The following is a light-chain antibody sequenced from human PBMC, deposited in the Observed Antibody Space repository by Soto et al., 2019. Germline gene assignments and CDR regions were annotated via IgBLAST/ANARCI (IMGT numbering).Light chain of an antibody. CDR3: SSFTATNTYV. Sequence: QSALTQPASVSGSPGQSITISCTGTSSDVGAYKFVSWYQQNPGKAPKLMIYXXXDXXXXXXNXXXGSKSGNTAFLTISGLQAEDXADYYCSSFTATNTYVFGTGTKVTVL. J-gene: IGLJ1*01. V-gene: IGLV2-14*03. CDR2: XXX. CDR1: SSDVGAYKF.